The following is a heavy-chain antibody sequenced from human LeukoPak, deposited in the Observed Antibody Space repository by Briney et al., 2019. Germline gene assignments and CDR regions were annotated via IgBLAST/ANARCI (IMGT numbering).Heavy chain of an antibody. CDR2: ISRSGSTR. J-gene: IGHJ3*02. D-gene: IGHD3-10*01. V-gene: IGHV3-48*03. CDR1: GFTFSACE. Sequence: GGSLRLSCAISGFTFSACELTWVRQAPGRGLEWVSYISRSGSTRYYADSVKGRFTISRDNAKNSLYLQMNSLRAEDTAVYYCARVATMVRVPLDALDIWGQGTMVSVSS. CDR3: ARVATMVRVPLDALDI.